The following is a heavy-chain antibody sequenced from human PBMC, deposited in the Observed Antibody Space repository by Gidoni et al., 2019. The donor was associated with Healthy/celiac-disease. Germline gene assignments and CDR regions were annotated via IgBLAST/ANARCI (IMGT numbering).Heavy chain of an antibody. V-gene: IGHV3-30*03. J-gene: IGHJ1*01. Sequence: QVQLVESGGGVVQPGRSLRSACADSGFTFGSDGMRWVRQAPGKGLGGVAVISYDGSNKYYADSVKGRFTISRDNSKNTLYLQMNSLRAEDTAVYYCMLGLTSEYFQHWGQGTLVTVSS. D-gene: IGHD3-10*02. CDR1: GFTFGSDG. CDR2: ISYDGSNK. CDR3: MLGLTSEYFQH.